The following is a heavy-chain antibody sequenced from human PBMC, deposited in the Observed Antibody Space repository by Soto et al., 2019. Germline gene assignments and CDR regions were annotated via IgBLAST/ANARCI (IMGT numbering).Heavy chain of an antibody. CDR3: ARHEPLHGDYYY. CDR2: SYYSGST. Sequence: SETLSLTCTVSCGSISSYYWSWIRQPPGKGLEWIGYSYYSGSTNYNPSLKSRVTISVDTSKNQFSLKLSSVTAADTAVYYCARHEPLHGDYYYWGQGTLVTVS. D-gene: IGHD4-17*01. V-gene: IGHV4-59*08. J-gene: IGHJ4*02. CDR1: CGSISSYY.